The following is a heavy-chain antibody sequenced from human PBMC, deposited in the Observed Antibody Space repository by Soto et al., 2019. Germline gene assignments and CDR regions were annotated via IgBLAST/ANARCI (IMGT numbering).Heavy chain of an antibody. D-gene: IGHD1-26*01. Sequence: ASVKVSCNVSGYTLTELSMHWGRHDPGKGLEWMGGFDPEDGETIYAQKFQGRVTMAEDTSTDTAYMELSSLRSEDTAVYYCATVPSGSGSYSVRLPDAFDIWGQGTMVTVSS. CDR3: ATVPSGSGSYSVRLPDAFDI. J-gene: IGHJ3*02. CDR1: GYTLTELS. V-gene: IGHV1-24*01. CDR2: FDPEDGET.